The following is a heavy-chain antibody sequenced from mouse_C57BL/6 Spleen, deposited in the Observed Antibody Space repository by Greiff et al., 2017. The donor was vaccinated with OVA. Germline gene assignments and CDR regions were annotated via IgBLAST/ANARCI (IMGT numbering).Heavy chain of an antibody. CDR3: TTWITTVVATDFDV. Sequence: EVQLQQCGAERGRKGASGKWGGKEAGGNMKDYYMHWGKQRPEQGLEWIGRIDPEDGDTEYAPKFQGKATMTADTSSNTAYLQLSSLTSEDTAVYYCTTWITTVVATDFDVWGTGTTVTVSS. CDR1: GGNMKDYY. V-gene: IGHV14-1*01. CDR2: IDPEDGDT. J-gene: IGHJ1*03. D-gene: IGHD1-1*01.